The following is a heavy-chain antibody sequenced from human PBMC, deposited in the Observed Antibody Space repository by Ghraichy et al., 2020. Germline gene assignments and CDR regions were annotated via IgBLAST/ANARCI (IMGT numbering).Heavy chain of an antibody. V-gene: IGHV3-11*06. CDR2: ISDTGAYT. D-gene: IGHD5-12*01. J-gene: IGHJ4*02. Sequence: GGSLRLSCAAAGFAFRDYYMTWIRQASGKGLEWVSYISDTGAYTNYADSVKGRFTMSRDSAKNSLSLQMNSLRDEDTAVYFCAREIAPSGIRKRGFDYWGQGTLVTVSS. CDR1: GFAFRDYY. CDR3: AREIAPSGIRKRGFDY.